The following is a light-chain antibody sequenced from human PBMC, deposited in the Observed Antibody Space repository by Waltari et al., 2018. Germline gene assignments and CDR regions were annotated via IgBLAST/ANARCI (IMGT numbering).Light chain of an antibody. CDR3: QHYHIFPYS. J-gene: IGKJ3*01. CDR2: DAS. CDR1: QDVSSY. Sequence: DIQMTQSPSSLSASVGDRVTLTCQASQDVSSYLNWYQQKPGKVPNLLIYDASNLETGVPPRFSGGGSGRDFTLTISSLQPEDIGTYYCQHYHIFPYSFGPGTTVDMK. V-gene: IGKV1-33*01.